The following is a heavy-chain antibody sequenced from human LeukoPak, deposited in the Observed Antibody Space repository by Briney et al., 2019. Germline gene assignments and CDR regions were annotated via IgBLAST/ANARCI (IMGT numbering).Heavy chain of an antibody. CDR2: MYSGGST. J-gene: IGHJ4*02. CDR3: ARDHVSSGWYVGFDY. V-gene: IGHV3-53*01. Sequence: PGGSLRLSCAASGLTVNNNYVSWVRQAPGKGLEWLSVMYSGGSTYYADSVKGRFTISRDNSKNALFLQMNSLRVEDTAVYYCARDHVSSGWYVGFDYWGQGTLVTVSS. D-gene: IGHD6-19*01. CDR1: GLTVNNNY.